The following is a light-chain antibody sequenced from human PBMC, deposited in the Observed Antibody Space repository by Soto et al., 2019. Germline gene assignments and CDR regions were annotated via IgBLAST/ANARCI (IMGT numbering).Light chain of an antibody. CDR3: QQSYSTPPT. Sequence: DVHLTQSPSTLSAFVGDRVTITCLASKSTTRLFAWYQLKPGKAPKLLISTASRLQRGVPSRFSGSGSGTDFTLTISSLQPEDFATYYCQQSYSTPPTFGQGTKVDIK. V-gene: IGKV1-39*01. CDR2: TAS. J-gene: IGKJ1*01. CDR1: KSTTRL.